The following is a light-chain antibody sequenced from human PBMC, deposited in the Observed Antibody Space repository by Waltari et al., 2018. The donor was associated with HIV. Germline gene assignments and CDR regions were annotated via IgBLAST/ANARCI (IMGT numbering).Light chain of an antibody. Sequence: DIQMTQSPSSLSASVGDRVTITCLASQNINNYLNWYQEKPGKAPKLLIFAASSLQSGVPSRFSGSGSGTAFTLTINNLQPEDFASYYCQQSYSTTWTFG. CDR3: QQSYSTTWT. J-gene: IGKJ1*01. V-gene: IGKV1-39*01. CDR1: QNINNY. CDR2: AAS.